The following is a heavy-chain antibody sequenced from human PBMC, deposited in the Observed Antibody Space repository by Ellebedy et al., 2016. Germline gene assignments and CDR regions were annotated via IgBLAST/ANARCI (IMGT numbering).Heavy chain of an antibody. CDR2: VFYGGST. CDR1: GGSVDTYY. CDR3: ARGPRRGYEVTFFED. D-gene: IGHD5-12*01. V-gene: IGHV4-59*02. Sequence: SETLSLXCTVSGGSVDTYYWTWIRQSPGKGLEWIGYVFYGGSTKYNPSLRSRVTISLDTSKNQFSLKVTSLTAADTAVYFCARGPRRGYEVTFFEDWGQGALVTVAS. J-gene: IGHJ4*02.